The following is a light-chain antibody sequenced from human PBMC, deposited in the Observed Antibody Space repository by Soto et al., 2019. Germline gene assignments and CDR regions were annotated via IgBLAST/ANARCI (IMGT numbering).Light chain of an antibody. V-gene: IGLV2-8*01. CDR2: EVS. CDR1: SSDVGGYNY. J-gene: IGLJ1*01. CDR3: SSYAGSYSFGV. Sequence: QSVLTQPPSASGSPGQSVTISCTGTSSDVGGYNYVSWYQQHPGKAPKLMIFEVSKRPSGVPDRFTGSKSDNTASQTVSGLQAEDEADYYCSSYAGSYSFGVFGTGTKVTVL.